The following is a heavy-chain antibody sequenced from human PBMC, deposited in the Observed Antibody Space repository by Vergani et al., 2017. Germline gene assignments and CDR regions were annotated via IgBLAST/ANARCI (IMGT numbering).Heavy chain of an antibody. CDR3: ARVPSPYYGSGAVTD. D-gene: IGHD3-10*01. Sequence: QVQLQESGPGLVKPSETLSLPCAVSGYSISSGYYWGWIRQPPGKGLEWIGSIYHSGSTYYNPSLKSRVTISVDTSKNQFSLKLSSVTAADAAVYYCARVPSPYYGSGAVTDWGQGTLVTVSS. CDR2: IYHSGST. V-gene: IGHV4-38-2*01. CDR1: GYSISSGYY. J-gene: IGHJ4*02.